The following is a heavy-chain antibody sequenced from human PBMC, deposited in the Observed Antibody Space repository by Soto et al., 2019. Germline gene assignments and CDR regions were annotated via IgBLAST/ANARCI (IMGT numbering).Heavy chain of an antibody. CDR1: GFTFSDYA. Sequence: PGGSLRLSCAASGFTFSDYAMHWVRQAPGKGLEWVAVVSHDGRNTHYADSVKGRFTISRDSSKNTVSLEMTSLRAEDTAVYYCARDLGYYDSSGRRSAFDIWGQGTMVTVSS. CDR3: ARDLGYYDSSGRRSAFDI. CDR2: VSHDGRNT. V-gene: IGHV3-30*03. D-gene: IGHD3-22*01. J-gene: IGHJ3*02.